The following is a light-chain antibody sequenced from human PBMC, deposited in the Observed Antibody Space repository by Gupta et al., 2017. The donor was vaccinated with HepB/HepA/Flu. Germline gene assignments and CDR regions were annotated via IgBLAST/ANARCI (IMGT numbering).Light chain of an antibody. CDR2: WAS. CDR1: QSVLNSSNNKNY. V-gene: IGKV4-1*01. Sequence: DIVMTQSPDSLTVSLGERATINCKSSQSVLNSSNNKNYLAWHQQKPGQPPRLLIYWASTRESGVPDRFSGSGSGTDFTLTISSLQAEDVAVYYCQKYYSTPRTFGQGTKVEIK. CDR3: QKYYSTPRT. J-gene: IGKJ1*01.